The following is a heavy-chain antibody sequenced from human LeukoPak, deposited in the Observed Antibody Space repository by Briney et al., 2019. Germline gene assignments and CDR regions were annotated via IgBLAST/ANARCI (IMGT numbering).Heavy chain of an antibody. J-gene: IGHJ4*02. Sequence: GGSLRLSCAASGFTFSSYAMHWVRQAPGKGLEWVAVISYDGSNKYYADSVKGRFTISRDNSKNTLYLQMNSLRAEDTAVYYCAKDSSGWIQAYWGQGTLVTVSS. V-gene: IGHV3-30*04. CDR3: AKDSSGWIQAY. D-gene: IGHD6-19*01. CDR2: ISYDGSNK. CDR1: GFTFSSYA.